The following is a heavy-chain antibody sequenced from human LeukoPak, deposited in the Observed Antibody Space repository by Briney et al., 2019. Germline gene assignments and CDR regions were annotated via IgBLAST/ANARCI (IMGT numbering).Heavy chain of an antibody. CDR2: IYYSGST. CDR1: GGSISSSSYY. D-gene: IGHD6-19*01. Sequence: PSETLSLTCTVSGGSISSSSYYWGWIRQPPGEGLEWIGNIYYSGSTYYSPSLKSRVTISVDTSKNQFSLELTSVTAADTAVYYCARLDSSGPNDYWGQGTLVIVSS. CDR3: ARLDSSGPNDY. J-gene: IGHJ4*02. V-gene: IGHV4-39*01.